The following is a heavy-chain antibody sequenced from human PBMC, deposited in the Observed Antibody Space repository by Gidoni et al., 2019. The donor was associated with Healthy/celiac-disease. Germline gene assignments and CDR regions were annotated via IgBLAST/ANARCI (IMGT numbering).Heavy chain of an antibody. V-gene: IGHV4-31*03. D-gene: IGHD3-22*01. Sequence: QVQLQESGPGLVMPSQPLSLTCTVSGGPISSGGYYSSWIRQPPGKGLEWIGYIYYSGSTYYNPSLKSRVTISVDTSKNQFSLKLSSVTAADTAVYYCARDRDDSSGCYFDYWGQGTLVTVSS. J-gene: IGHJ4*02. CDR3: ARDRDDSSGCYFDY. CDR1: GGPISSGGYY. CDR2: IYYSGST.